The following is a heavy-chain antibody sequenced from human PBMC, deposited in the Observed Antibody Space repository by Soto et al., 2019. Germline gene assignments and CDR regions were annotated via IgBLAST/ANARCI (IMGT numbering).Heavy chain of an antibody. CDR2: IIPYNGNT. V-gene: IGHV1-18*01. J-gene: IGHJ4*02. D-gene: IGHD3-9*01. Sequence: ASVKVSCKASGGTFSSYTISWVRQAPGQGLEWMGRIIPYNGNTNYAQKLQGRVTMAKDTSTSTAYMELRSLRSDDTAVYYCARGLDWSENLFDYWGQGTLVTVSS. CDR1: GGTFSSYT. CDR3: ARGLDWSENLFDY.